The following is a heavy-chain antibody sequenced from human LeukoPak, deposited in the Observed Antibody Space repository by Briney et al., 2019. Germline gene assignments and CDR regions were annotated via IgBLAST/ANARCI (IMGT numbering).Heavy chain of an antibody. D-gene: IGHD2-2*01. J-gene: IGHJ4*02. CDR2: ISYDGSNK. Sequence: PGGSLRLSCGASGFXFSSYGMHWVRQAPGKGLEWVAVISYDGSNKYYADSVKGRFTISRDNSKNTLYLQMNSLRAEDTAVYYCAKAGEVPAAIPDYWGQGTLVTVSS. CDR3: AKAGEVPAAIPDY. CDR1: GFXFSSYG. V-gene: IGHV3-30*18.